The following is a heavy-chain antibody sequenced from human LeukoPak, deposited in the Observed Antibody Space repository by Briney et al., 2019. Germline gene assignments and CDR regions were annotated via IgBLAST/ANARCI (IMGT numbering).Heavy chain of an antibody. D-gene: IGHD5-12*01. CDR3: ARGLFDASGSNWFDP. CDR2: ISSGTYYT. V-gene: IGHV3-11*05. CDR1: GFTFSDYY. J-gene: IGHJ5*02. Sequence: PGGSLRLSCAASGFTFSDYYMSWIRQAPGKGLEWISYISSGTYYTNYADSVKGRFTISRDNAKKSLYLQMNSLRAEDTAVYYCARGLFDASGSNWFDPWGQGTLVTVSS.